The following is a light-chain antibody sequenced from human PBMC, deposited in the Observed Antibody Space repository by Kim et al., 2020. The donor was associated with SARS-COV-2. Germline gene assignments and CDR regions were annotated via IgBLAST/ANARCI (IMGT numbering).Light chain of an antibody. V-gene: IGKV2-28*01. CDR3: MQALQTLFT. J-gene: IGKJ3*01. Sequence: PASCSKTSKPCLLHSDGYNYLGWYLQKPEQSPLLLIYLGSKRASGVPDRFSGSGSGTDFTLKISRVEAEDVGVYYCMQALQTLFTFGPGTKVDIK. CDR2: LGS. CDR1: PCLLHSDGYNY.